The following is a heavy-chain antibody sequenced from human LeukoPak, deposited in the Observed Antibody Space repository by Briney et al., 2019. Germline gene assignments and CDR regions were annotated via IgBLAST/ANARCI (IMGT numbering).Heavy chain of an antibody. J-gene: IGHJ1*01. Sequence: ASVKVSCKASGYTFTSYAMHWVRQAPGQRLEWMGWINAGNGNTKYSQKFQGRVTITRDTSASTAYMELNSLSSEDTAVYYCARVPLDDASRHYYPHWGQGTLVTV. CDR1: GYTFTSYA. D-gene: IGHD3-10*01. CDR2: INAGNGNT. CDR3: ARVPLDDASRHYYPH. V-gene: IGHV1-3*01.